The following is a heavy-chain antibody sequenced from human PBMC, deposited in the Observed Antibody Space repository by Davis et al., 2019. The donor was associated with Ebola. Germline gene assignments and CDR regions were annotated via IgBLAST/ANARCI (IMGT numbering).Heavy chain of an antibody. CDR3: ARGHPELLYLDYYYGMDV. Sequence: MPGGSLRLSCAVYGGSFSGYYWSWIRQPPGKGLEWIGEINHSGSTNYNPSLKSRVTISVDTSKNQFSLKLSSVTAADTAVYYCARGHPELLYLDYYYGMDVWGQGTTVTVSS. CDR2: INHSGST. V-gene: IGHV4-34*01. CDR1: GGSFSGYY. D-gene: IGHD2-2*02. J-gene: IGHJ6*02.